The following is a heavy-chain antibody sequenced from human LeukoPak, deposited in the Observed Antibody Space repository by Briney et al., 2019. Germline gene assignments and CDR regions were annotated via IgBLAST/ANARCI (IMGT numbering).Heavy chain of an antibody. CDR1: GYSFTNHW. V-gene: IGHV5-51*01. Sequence: GESLKISCKSSGYSFTNHWIGWVRQMPGKGLEWMGVIYPGDPHTRYSPSFQGQVTISADKSISTAYLQWSSLKASDTAMYYCARRDYYGSGSYYGNFDYWGQGTLVTVSS. J-gene: IGHJ4*02. D-gene: IGHD3-10*01. CDR3: ARRDYYGSGSYYGNFDY. CDR2: IYPGDPHT.